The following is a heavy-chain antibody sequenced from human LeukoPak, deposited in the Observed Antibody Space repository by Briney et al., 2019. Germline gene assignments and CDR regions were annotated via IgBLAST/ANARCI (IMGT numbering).Heavy chain of an antibody. CDR3: ARDRSGSRWRWFDP. CDR1: GYTFTNYY. J-gene: IGHJ5*02. Sequence: ASVKVSCKASGYTFTNYYIHWVWQAPGQGLEWMGIINPTGGSASYAQKFQGRVSMTSDTSTSTLYLELSSLRSEDTAVYYCARDRSGSRWRWFDPWGQGTLVTVSS. CDR2: INPTGGSA. V-gene: IGHV1-46*01. D-gene: IGHD6-13*01.